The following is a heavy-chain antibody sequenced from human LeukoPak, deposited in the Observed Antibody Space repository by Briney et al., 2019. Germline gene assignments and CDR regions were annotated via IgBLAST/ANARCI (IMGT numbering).Heavy chain of an antibody. CDR1: GFTVSSNY. D-gene: IGHD3-22*01. Sequence: GGSLRLSCAASGFTVSSNYMSWVRQAPGKGLEWVSVIYSGGSTYYADSVKGRFTISRDNSKNTLYLQMNSLRAEDTAVYYCATLDYYDSSGYYRGFDYWGQGTLVTVSS. CDR2: IYSGGST. J-gene: IGHJ4*02. CDR3: ATLDYYDSSGYYRGFDY. V-gene: IGHV3-53*05.